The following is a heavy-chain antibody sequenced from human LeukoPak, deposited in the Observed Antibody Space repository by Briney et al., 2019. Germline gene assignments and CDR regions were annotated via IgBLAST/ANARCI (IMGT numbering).Heavy chain of an antibody. Sequence: GESLKISCKGSGYSFSSYWNGWVRQMPGKGLEWMGIIYPGDSDTRYSPSFQGQVTISADESINTAYLQWSSLKASDTAMYYCARELYCSGGSCYHFDYWGQGTLVTVSS. CDR2: IYPGDSDT. D-gene: IGHD2-15*01. CDR1: GYSFSSYW. CDR3: ARELYCSGGSCYHFDY. J-gene: IGHJ4*02. V-gene: IGHV5-51*01.